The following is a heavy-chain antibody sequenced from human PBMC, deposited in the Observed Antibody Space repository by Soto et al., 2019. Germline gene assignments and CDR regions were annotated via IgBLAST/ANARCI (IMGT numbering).Heavy chain of an antibody. V-gene: IGHV3-48*01. Sequence: EVQLVESGGGLVQPGGSLRLSCAASGFTFSSYSMNWVRQAPGKGPEWVSYISSSSSTIYYADSVKGRFTISRDNAKNSLYLQMNSLRAEDTAVYYCARVLGMVRGYFDYWGQGTLVTVSS. J-gene: IGHJ4*02. CDR3: ARVLGMVRGYFDY. D-gene: IGHD3-10*01. CDR1: GFTFSSYS. CDR2: ISSSSSTI.